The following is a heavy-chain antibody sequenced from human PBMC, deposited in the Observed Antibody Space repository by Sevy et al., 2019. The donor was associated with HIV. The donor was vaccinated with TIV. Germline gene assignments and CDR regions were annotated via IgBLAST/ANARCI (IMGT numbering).Heavy chain of an antibody. Sequence: GGSLRLSCVGAGISISSHWMHWVRQSPGKGLEWVANINQDGSEIYYVGSVKGRFTISRDNARNSGYLQMHSLSVEDSGVYYCARAMGVWGQGTTVTVSS. CDR3: ARAMGV. CDR1: GISISSHW. V-gene: IGHV3-7*01. CDR2: INQDGSEI. J-gene: IGHJ6*02.